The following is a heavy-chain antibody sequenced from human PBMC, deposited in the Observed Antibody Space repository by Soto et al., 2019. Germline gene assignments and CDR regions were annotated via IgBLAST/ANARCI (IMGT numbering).Heavy chain of an antibody. Sequence: SGPTLVNPTQTLTLTCTFSGFSLSSIGMCVSWIRQPPGKALEWLALIDWDGDEYYSTSLETRLTISKDTSKNQVVLTMSNMDPVDTATYNCARSITRSGFFNWLDSWGQGTLVTVSS. V-gene: IGHV2-70*01. CDR3: ARSITRSGFFNWLDS. J-gene: IGHJ5*01. CDR2: IDWDGDE. D-gene: IGHD3-3*01. CDR1: GFSLSSIGMC.